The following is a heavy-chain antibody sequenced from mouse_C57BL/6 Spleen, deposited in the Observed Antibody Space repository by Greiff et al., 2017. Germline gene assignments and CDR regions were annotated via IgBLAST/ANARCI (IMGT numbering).Heavy chain of an antibody. CDR3: ARDAYYIYAMDY. V-gene: IGHV7-1*01. Sequence: EVKVVESGGGLVQSGRSLRLSCATSGFTFSDFYMEWVRQAPGKGLEWIAASRNKANDYTTEYSASVKGRFIVSRDTSQSILYLQMNALRAEDTAIYYCARDAYYIYAMDYWGQGTSVTVSS. D-gene: IGHD2-12*01. CDR1: GFTFSDFY. J-gene: IGHJ4*01. CDR2: SRNKANDYTT.